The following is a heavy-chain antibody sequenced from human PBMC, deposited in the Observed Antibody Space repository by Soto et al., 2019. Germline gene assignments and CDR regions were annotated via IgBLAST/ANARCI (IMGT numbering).Heavy chain of an antibody. J-gene: IGHJ6*02. CDR3: ARALIQLWPHYYYGMDV. D-gene: IGHD5-18*01. CDR1: GGSISSGDYY. V-gene: IGHV4-30-4*01. CDR2: IYYSGTT. Sequence: QVQLQESGPGLVKPSQTLSLTCTVSGGSISSGDYYWSWIRQPPGKGLEWIGYIYYSGTTYYNPSLKSRVTITVDTSKNQLSLKVSSVTAADTAVYYCARALIQLWPHYYYGMDVWGQGTTVTVSS.